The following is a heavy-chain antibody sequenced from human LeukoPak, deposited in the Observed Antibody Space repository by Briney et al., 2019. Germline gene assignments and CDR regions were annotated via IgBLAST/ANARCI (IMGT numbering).Heavy chain of an antibody. CDR1: GFTVSSNY. CDR3: AREAYCGGDCYHEYYFDC. D-gene: IGHD2-21*02. CDR2: IYSGGST. Sequence: PGGSLRLSCAASGFTVSSNYMSWVRQAPGKGLEWVSVIYSGGSTYYADSVKGGFTISRDNSKNTLYLQMNSLRAEDTAVYYCAREAYCGGDCYHEYYFDCWGQGTLVTVSS. V-gene: IGHV3-66*01. J-gene: IGHJ4*02.